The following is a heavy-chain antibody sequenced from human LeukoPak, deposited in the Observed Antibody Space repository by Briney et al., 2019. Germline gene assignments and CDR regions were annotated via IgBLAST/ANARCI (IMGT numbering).Heavy chain of an antibody. J-gene: IGHJ4*02. D-gene: IGHD1-7*01. CDR1: GFTFSSYS. V-gene: IGHV3-21*01. CDR3: ARAHNWKYGTFDY. Sequence: GGSLRLSCTASGFTFSSYSMNWVRQAPGKGLEWVSCISSSSSYIYYADSVKGRFTISRDNAKNSLYLQMNSLRVEDTAVYYCARAHNWKYGTFDYWGQGTLVTVSS. CDR2: ISSSSSYI.